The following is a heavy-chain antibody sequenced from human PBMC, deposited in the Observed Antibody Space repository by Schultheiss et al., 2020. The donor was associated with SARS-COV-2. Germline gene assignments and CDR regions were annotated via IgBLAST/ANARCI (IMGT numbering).Heavy chain of an antibody. CDR1: GGSFSGYY. D-gene: IGHD6-19*01. CDR2: INHSGST. CDR3: ERGPYSSGVRVSY. J-gene: IGHJ4*02. V-gene: IGHV4-34*01. Sequence: SETLSLTCAVYGGSFSGYYWSWIRQPPGKGLEWIGEINHSGSTNYNPSLKSRVTISVDTSKNQFSLKLSSVTAADTAVYYCERGPYSSGVRVSYWGQGTLVTVSS.